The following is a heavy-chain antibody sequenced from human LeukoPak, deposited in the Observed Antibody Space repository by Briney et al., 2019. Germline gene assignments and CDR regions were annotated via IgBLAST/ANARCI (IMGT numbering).Heavy chain of an antibody. CDR1: GYTFTGYY. Sequence: GASVKVSCKASGYTFTGYYMHWVRQAPGQGLEWMGRINPNSGGTNYAQKFQGRVTMTRDTSISIAYMELSRLRSDDTAVYYCARDGPYYYGSGSPPPLDAFDIWGQGTMVTVSS. V-gene: IGHV1-2*06. D-gene: IGHD3-10*01. J-gene: IGHJ3*02. CDR2: INPNSGGT. CDR3: ARDGPYYYGSGSPPPLDAFDI.